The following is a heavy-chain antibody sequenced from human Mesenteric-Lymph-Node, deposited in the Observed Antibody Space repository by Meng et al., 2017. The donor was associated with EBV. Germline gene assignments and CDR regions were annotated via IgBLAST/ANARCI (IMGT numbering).Heavy chain of an antibody. CDR2: INTNTGNP. V-gene: IGHV7-4-1*02. CDR1: GYSFSSYT. Sequence: QARRVQVGSELKTPGALVKLSCKASGYSFSSYTMSWVRQAPGQGLEWMGWINTNTGNPTYAQGFTGRFVFSWDTSVSTAYLQISSLKVADTAVYYCARAEKRLETVYWYFDLWGRGTLVTVSS. CDR3: ARAEKRLETVYWYFDL. J-gene: IGHJ2*01. D-gene: IGHD6-25*01.